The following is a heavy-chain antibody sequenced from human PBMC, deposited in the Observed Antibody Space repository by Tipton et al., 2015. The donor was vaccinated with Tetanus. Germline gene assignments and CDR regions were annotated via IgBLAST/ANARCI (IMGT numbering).Heavy chain of an antibody. CDR3: AKRGAYGMDV. J-gene: IGHJ6*02. Sequence: SLRLSCAASGFTFDDYAMHWVRQAPGKGLEWVSGISWNSGSIGYADSVKGRFTISRDNAKNSLYLQMNSLRAEDTALYYCAKRGAYGMDVWGQGTTVTVSS. CDR1: GFTFDDYA. D-gene: IGHD3-10*01. CDR2: ISWNSGSI. V-gene: IGHV3-9*01.